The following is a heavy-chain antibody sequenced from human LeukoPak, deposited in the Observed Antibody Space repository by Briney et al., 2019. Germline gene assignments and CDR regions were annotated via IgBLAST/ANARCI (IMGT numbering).Heavy chain of an antibody. J-gene: IGHJ6*02. D-gene: IGHD1-26*01. CDR1: GFTFSDSA. CDR2: IRNKVNNYAT. Sequence: PGVSLRLSCAASGFTFSDSAMHWVRQASGKGLEWVGRIRNKVNNYATAYDASVKGRFTISRDDSKNTAYLQMNSLKTEDTAVYYCSFIVGSTGGYGMDVWGQGTTVTVSS. V-gene: IGHV3-73*01. CDR3: SFIVGSTGGYGMDV.